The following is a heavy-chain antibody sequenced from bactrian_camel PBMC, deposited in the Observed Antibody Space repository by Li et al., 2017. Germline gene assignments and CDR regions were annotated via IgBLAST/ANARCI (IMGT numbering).Heavy chain of an antibody. D-gene: IGHD3*01. V-gene: IGHV3S53*01. CDR3: VADPCRQIEYDVPPPLVDFEY. J-gene: IGHJ6*01. Sequence: HVQLVESGGGSVEAGGSLRLSCVYSGHIDRTYHLGWFRQAPGKEREGVAVLDRDGRTTYADFVKGRFTITRDNAKNTLYLQMNRLEPEDTAMYYCVADPCRQIEYDVPPPLVDFEYWGQGTQVTVS. CDR2: LDRDGRT. CDR1: GHIDRTYH.